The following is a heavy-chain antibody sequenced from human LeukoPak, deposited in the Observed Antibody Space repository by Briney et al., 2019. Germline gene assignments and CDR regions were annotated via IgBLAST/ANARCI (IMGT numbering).Heavy chain of an antibody. D-gene: IGHD2-2*01. CDR1: GGTFSSYA. CDR2: IIPIFGTA. Sequence: SVKVSCKASGGTFSSYAISWVRQAPGQGLEWMGGIIPIFGTANYAQKFQGRVTITADESTRTAYMELSSLRSEHTAVYYCARTSCSEGPRCWFDPWGQGTLVTVSS. J-gene: IGHJ5*02. CDR3: ARTSCSEGPRCWFDP. V-gene: IGHV1-69*13.